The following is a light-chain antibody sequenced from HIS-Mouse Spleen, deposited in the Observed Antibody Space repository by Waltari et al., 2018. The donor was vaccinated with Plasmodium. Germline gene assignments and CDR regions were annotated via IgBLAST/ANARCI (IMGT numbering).Light chain of an antibody. CDR2: AAS. J-gene: IGKJ3*01. CDR3: QQYYSYPFT. Sequence: AIRMTPSPSSFSASTGDRVTITSRPSQGISSYLAWYQQKPGKAPKLLIYAASTLQSGVPSRFSGSGSGTDFTLTISCLQSEDFATYYCQQYYSYPFTFGPGTKVDIK. CDR1: QGISSY. V-gene: IGKV1-8*01.